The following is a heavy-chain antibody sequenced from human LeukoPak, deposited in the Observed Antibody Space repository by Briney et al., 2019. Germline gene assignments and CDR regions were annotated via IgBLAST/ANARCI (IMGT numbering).Heavy chain of an antibody. CDR3: RRGHYSDSLN. CDR1: EFTFSXXW. Sequence: GGSXRLSCAASEFTFSXXWXXXVRQAXGEXXEWVAXXXGXXSEXXXVDSXXXRFTIXXXNAKNSLYLQMSSLRAEDTAVYYCRRGHYSDSLNWGQGTLVTVAS. J-gene: IGHJ4*02. D-gene: IGHD1-26*01. CDR2: XXGXXSEX. V-gene: IGHV3-7*01.